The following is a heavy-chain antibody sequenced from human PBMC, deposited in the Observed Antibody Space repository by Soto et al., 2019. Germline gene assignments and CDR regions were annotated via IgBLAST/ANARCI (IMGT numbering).Heavy chain of an antibody. CDR2: IPYDGSDE. V-gene: IGHV3-30*18. D-gene: IGHD6-13*01. CDR3: AKDVVQQPPHYYYGLDV. Sequence: GESLRLSCAASGFSFSSYAMHWVRQAPGKGLEWVGVIPYDGSDEYYADSVKGRFTISRDNSKNTVYLQMNSLRAEDTAVYYCAKDVVQQPPHYYYGLDVWGQGTTVTVSS. CDR1: GFSFSSYA. J-gene: IGHJ6*02.